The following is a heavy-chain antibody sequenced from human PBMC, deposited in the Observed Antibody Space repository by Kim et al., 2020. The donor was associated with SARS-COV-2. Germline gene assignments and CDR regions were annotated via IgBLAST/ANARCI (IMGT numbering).Heavy chain of an antibody. Sequence: SPSFQCQVTISADKSISTAYLQWSSLKASDTAMYYCARHMGAATGDAFDIWGQGTMVTVSS. V-gene: IGHV5-51*01. CDR3: ARHMGAATGDAFDI. J-gene: IGHJ3*02. D-gene: IGHD1-26*01.